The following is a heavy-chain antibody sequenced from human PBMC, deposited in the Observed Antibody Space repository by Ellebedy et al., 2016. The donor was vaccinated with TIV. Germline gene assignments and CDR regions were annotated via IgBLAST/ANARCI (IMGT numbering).Heavy chain of an antibody. J-gene: IGHJ4*02. V-gene: IGHV3-33*01. CDR3: ASEQDYGGYEGPFDY. CDR1: GFTFSGHG. D-gene: IGHD4-17*01. CDR2: IWYDGSDK. Sequence: GESLKISCAASGFTFSGHGMHWVRQAPGKGLEWVAVIWYDGSDKSYADSVKGRFTISRDNSKVILYLQMNGLRVDDTAVYYCASEQDYGGYEGPFDYWGRGTLVTVPS.